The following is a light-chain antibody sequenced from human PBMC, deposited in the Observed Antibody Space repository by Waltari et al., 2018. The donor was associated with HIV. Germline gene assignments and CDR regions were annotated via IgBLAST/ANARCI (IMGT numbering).Light chain of an antibody. CDR2: YDS. J-gene: IGLJ1*01. V-gene: IGLV3-21*04. CDR3: QVWDSSSDHYV. Sequence: SYVLTQPPSVPVAPGKTARITCGGKNLGSTSVHWYQQKPGQAPLLVIYYDSDRPSGIPERFSGSNAGNTATLTISRVEAGDEADYYCQVWDSSSDHYVFGTGTKVTVL. CDR1: NLGSTS.